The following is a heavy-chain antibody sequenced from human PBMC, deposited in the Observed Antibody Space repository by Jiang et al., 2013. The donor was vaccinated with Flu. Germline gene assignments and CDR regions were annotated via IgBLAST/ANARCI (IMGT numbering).Heavy chain of an antibody. D-gene: IGHD3-22*01. J-gene: IGHJ6*02. CDR2: ISSNGGST. CDR1: GFTFSSYA. CDR3: VKTPYLDSSGYYYRFYYYGMDV. Sequence: VQLVESGGGLVQPGGSLRLSCSASGFTFSSYAMHWVRQAPGKGLEYVSAISSNGGSTYYADSVKGRFTISRDNSKNTLYLQMSSLRAEDTAVYYCVKTPYLDSSGYYYRFYYYGMDVWGQGTTVTVSS. V-gene: IGHV3-64D*06.